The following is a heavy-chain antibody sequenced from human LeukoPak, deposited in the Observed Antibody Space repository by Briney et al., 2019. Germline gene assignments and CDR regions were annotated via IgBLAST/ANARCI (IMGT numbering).Heavy chain of an antibody. V-gene: IGHV3-74*01. J-gene: IGHJ3*02. CDR3: ARDRDFWSGYDAFDI. D-gene: IGHD3-3*01. CDR2: INSDGSST. Sequence: GGSLRLSCAASGFTFSSYWMHWVRHAPGKGLVWVSRINSDGSSTSYADSVKGRFTISRDNAKNTLYLQMNSLRAEDTAVYYCARDRDFWSGYDAFDIWGQGTMVTVSS. CDR1: GFTFSSYW.